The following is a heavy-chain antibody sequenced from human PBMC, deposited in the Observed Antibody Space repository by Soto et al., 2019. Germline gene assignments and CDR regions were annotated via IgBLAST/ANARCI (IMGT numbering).Heavy chain of an antibody. CDR1: GFTFSDYY. D-gene: IGHD3-22*01. V-gene: IGHV3-11*01. CDR3: ARDQTHYYDSSGLDY. CDR2: ISSSGSTI. Sequence: LRLSCAASGFTFSDYYISWIRQAPWKGLEWVSYISSSGSTIYYADSVKGRFTISRDNAKNSLYLQMNSLRAEDTAVYYCARDQTHYYDSSGLDYWGQGTLVTVSS. J-gene: IGHJ4*02.